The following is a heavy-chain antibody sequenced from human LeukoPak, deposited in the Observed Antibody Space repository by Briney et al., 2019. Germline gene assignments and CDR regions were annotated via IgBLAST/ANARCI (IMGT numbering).Heavy chain of an antibody. CDR3: AGCAGNSCYFDY. Sequence: GGSLRLSCAASGFTFISYWMSWVRQAPGKGLEWVANIKQDGSAKNYVDSVKGRFTISRDNVKNSLYLQLNSLRAEDTAVYYCAGCAGNSCYFDYWGQGTLVIVSS. V-gene: IGHV3-7*01. J-gene: IGHJ4*02. D-gene: IGHD1-1*01. CDR2: IKQDGSAK. CDR1: GFTFISYW.